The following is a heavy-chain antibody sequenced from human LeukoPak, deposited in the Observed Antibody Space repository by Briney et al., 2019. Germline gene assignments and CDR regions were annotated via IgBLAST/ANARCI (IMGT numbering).Heavy chain of an antibody. V-gene: IGHV4-59*01. Sequence: SETLSLTCTVSGGSISSYYWSWIRQPPGKGLEWIGYIYYSGSTNYNPSLKSRLTISEDTSKNQFSLKLSSVTAADTAVYYCASGSGSYYALDYWGQGTLVTVSS. D-gene: IGHD3-10*01. CDR2: IYYSGST. CDR1: GGSISSYY. CDR3: ASGSGSYYALDY. J-gene: IGHJ4*02.